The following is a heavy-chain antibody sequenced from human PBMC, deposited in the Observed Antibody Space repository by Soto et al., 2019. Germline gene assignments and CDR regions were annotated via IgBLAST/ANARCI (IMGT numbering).Heavy chain of an antibody. J-gene: IGHJ6*02. V-gene: IGHV3-33*01. CDR1: GFTFSSYG. CDR3: ARDGEQQLIPVSYGMDV. Sequence: GGSLRLSCAASGFTFSSYGMHWVRQAPGKGLEWVVVIWYDGSNKYYADSVKGRFTISRDNSKNTLYLQMNSLRAEDTAVYYCARDGEQQLIPVSYGMDVWGQGTTVTVSS. CDR2: IWYDGSNK. D-gene: IGHD6-13*01.